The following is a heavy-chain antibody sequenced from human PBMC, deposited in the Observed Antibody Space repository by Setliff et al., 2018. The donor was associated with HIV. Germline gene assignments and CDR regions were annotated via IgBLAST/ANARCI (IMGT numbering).Heavy chain of an antibody. CDR1: GYTFINYA. J-gene: IGHJ4*02. CDR2: INSDKGNT. CDR3: ATLGVAVTGTVDY. D-gene: IGHD6-19*01. Sequence: ASVKVSCKASGYTFINYAIHWVCQAPGHRLEWMGWINSDKGNTKYSQKFQGRITITRDTSASTAYIEVSSLKSEDTAVYYCATLGVAVTGTVDYWGQGTLVTVSS. V-gene: IGHV1-3*01.